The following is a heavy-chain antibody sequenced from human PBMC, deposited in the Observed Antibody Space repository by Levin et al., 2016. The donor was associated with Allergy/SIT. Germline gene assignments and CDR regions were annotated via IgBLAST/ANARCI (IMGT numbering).Heavy chain of an antibody. J-gene: IGHJ6*02. Sequence: WVRQAPGQGLEWMGGIIPIFGTANYAQKFQGRVTITADESTSTAYMELSSLRSEDTAVYYCARVMAADIPYYYYGMDVWGQGTTVTVSS. CDR3: ARVMAADIPYYYYGMDV. CDR2: IIPIFGTA. D-gene: IGHD2-2*02. V-gene: IGHV1-69*01.